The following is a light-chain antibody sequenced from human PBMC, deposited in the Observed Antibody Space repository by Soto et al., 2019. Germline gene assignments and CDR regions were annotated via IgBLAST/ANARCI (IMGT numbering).Light chain of an antibody. J-gene: IGKJ1*01. CDR1: QSVSSSY. CDR2: GAS. CDR3: QHYGSSRT. Sequence: EIVLTQAPGPLSLSPGERATLSCRASQSVSSSYLAWYQQKPGQAPRLLIYGASSRATGIPDRFSGSGSGTDFTLTISRLEPEDFALYYCQHYGSSRTFGQGTKVDIK. V-gene: IGKV3-20*01.